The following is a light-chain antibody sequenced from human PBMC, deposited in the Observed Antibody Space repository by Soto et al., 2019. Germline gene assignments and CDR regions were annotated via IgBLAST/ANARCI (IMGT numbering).Light chain of an antibody. CDR2: DSF. CDR1: QSIAGY. CDR3: QQRASWPIT. V-gene: IGKV3-11*01. Sequence: EIVLTQTPATLSLSPGERATLSCRASQSIAGYLHWYQHRPGQAPRLLIYDSFNRATGIPARFSGSGSGTDFTLTISSLDPEDFAVYYCQQRASWPITFGPGTKVDIK. J-gene: IGKJ3*01.